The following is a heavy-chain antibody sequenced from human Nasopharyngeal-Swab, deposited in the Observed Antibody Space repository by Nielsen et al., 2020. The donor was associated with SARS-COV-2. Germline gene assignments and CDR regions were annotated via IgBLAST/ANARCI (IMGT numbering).Heavy chain of an antibody. Sequence: WIRQPPGKGLEWVSAISGSGGSTYYADSVKGRFTISSDNSKNTLHLQMSSLRADDTAVYYCAKVERGAYYYMDVWGKGTTVTVSS. CDR3: AKVERGAYYYMDV. J-gene: IGHJ6*03. V-gene: IGHV3-23*01. CDR2: ISGSGGST. D-gene: IGHD3-3*01.